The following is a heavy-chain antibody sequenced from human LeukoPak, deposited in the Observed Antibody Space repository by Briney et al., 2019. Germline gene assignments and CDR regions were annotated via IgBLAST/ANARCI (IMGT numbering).Heavy chain of an antibody. D-gene: IGHD5-18*01. J-gene: IGHJ4*02. CDR1: GFTFSSYA. V-gene: IGHV3-23*01. CDR3: ATSPSIQLWERDGYFDY. Sequence: GGSLRLSCAASGFTFSSYAMGWVRQAPGKGLEWVSAISGSGGSTYYADSVKGRFTISRDNSKNTLYLQMNSLRAEDTAVYYCATSPSIQLWERDGYFDYWGQGTLVTVSS. CDR2: ISGSGGST.